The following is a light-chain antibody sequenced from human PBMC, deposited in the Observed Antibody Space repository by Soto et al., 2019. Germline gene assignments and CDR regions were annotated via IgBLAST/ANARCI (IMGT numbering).Light chain of an antibody. CDR3: QSYDSRLSAVV. V-gene: IGLV1-40*01. J-gene: IGLJ2*01. Sequence: QSVLTQPPSVSGAPGQRVTISCTGNSSNIGAGFDVHWYQQLPGTAPKLLIYDNSNRPSGVPDRFSGSKSGTSASLAITGLQAEDGTDYYCQSYDSRLSAVVFGGGTKLTFL. CDR1: SSNIGAGFD. CDR2: DNS.